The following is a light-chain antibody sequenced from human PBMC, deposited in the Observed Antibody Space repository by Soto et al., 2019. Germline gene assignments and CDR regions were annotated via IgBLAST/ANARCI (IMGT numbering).Light chain of an antibody. Sequence: QSALPQPASVSGSPGQSITISCTGTSSDVGGYNYVSWYQQHPGKAPKLMIYDVSNRPSGVSNRFSGSKSGNTTSLAISGRQSEDEGDYYCSSYTSSSTLVFGTGTKLTVL. J-gene: IGLJ1*01. CDR1: SSDVGGYNY. CDR2: DVS. V-gene: IGLV2-14*01. CDR3: SSYTSSSTLV.